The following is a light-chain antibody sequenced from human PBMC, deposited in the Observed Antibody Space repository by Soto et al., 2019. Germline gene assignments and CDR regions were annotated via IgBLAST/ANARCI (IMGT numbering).Light chain of an antibody. CDR3: QQRSSWPRT. CDR2: DAS. Sequence: EIVLTQSPATLSLSPGERATLSCRASQSVGSYLAWYQQKPGQTPRLLIYDASNRATGIPARFSGSGSGTDFTLTISRLEPEDFAVYYCQQRSSWPRTFGQGTKLEIK. V-gene: IGKV3-11*01. J-gene: IGKJ2*01. CDR1: QSVGSY.